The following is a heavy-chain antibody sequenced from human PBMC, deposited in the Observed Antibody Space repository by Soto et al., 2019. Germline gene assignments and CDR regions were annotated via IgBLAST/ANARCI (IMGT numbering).Heavy chain of an antibody. CDR3: ARDQPPYHGASDI. Sequence: GGSLRLSCAASGFTFSSYSMNWVRQAPGKGLEWVSSISSRSDSIYSADSVKGRFTISRDNAKNSLFLQMNSLRTEDTAVYYCARDQPPYHGASDIWGQGTMVTVS. J-gene: IGHJ3*02. CDR2: ISSRSDSI. CDR1: GFTFSSYS. D-gene: IGHD2-2*01. V-gene: IGHV3-21*01.